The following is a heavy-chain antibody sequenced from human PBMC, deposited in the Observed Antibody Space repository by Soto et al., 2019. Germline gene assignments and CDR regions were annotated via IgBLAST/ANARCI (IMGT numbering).Heavy chain of an antibody. CDR3: ARGDEGLFDYGMDV. D-gene: IGHD2-21*02. Sequence: GSLRLSCEASGFTFSRYDMHWVRQVAGKGLEWVSTIGSAGDTYFSDSVRGRFTISRGNGKNSLYLQMNSLRAGDTAVYYCARGDEGLFDYGMDVWGQGTTVTVSS. V-gene: IGHV3-13*01. CDR1: GFTFSRYD. J-gene: IGHJ6*02. CDR2: IGSAGDT.